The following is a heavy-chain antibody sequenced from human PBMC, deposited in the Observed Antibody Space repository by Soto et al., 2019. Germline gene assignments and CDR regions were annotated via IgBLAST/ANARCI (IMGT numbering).Heavy chain of an antibody. J-gene: IGHJ6*03. CDR1: GDSFNDYY. D-gene: IGHD5-12*01. CDR2: INPNGGVT. CDR3: ARESGGATATLDYYYFYMDV. Sequence: QVQLVQSGAEVRKPGASVTVSCRSSGDSFNDYYIHWVRQAPGQGFEWMGWINPNGGVTKYAQKFQGWVSMTRDTSIRTVYMQLSRLRSDDTAVYYRARESGGATATLDYYYFYMDVWGTGTTVTVSS. V-gene: IGHV1-2*04.